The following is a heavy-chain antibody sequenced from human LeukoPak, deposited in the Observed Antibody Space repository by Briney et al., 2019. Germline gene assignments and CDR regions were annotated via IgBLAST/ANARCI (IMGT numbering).Heavy chain of an antibody. Sequence: PSETLSLTCTVSGGSINRNYWSWIRQPAGKGLEWMGRVYSRGSITYNPSLESRVTMSVDTSKNEFYLKLTSVTAADTAVYYCARTSGDWLSWAWIGVDVWGKGTTVTVSS. D-gene: IGHD3-9*01. CDR1: GGSINRNY. V-gene: IGHV4-4*07. CDR2: VYSRGSI. CDR3: ARTSGDWLSWAWIGVDV. J-gene: IGHJ6*04.